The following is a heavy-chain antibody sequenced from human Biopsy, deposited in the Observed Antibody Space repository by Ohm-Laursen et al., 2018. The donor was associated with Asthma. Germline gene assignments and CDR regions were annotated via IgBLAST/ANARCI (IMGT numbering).Heavy chain of an antibody. CDR2: VSYDGGVA. J-gene: IGHJ4*02. Sequence: SLRLSCAASGFAVSRDHMFWVRQAPGKGLEWVAVVSYDGGVAHYADSMKGRFTISRDNAKSTLYLQMNRLRTDDTAVYYCAKRRGYSDLTDFDHGGQGTLVTVSS. D-gene: IGHD3-3*01. CDR3: AKRRGYSDLTDFDH. CDR1: GFAVSRDH. V-gene: IGHV3-30-3*01.